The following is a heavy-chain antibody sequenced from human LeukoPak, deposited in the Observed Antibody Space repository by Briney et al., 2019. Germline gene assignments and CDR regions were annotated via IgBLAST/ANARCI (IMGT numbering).Heavy chain of an antibody. CDR2: IKEDESAK. V-gene: IGHV3-7*01. D-gene: IGHD1-26*01. J-gene: IGHJ4*02. CDR3: ARDVGGSLDY. Sequence: GGSLRLSCAASAFTFSTYWMAWVRQAQGKGLEGVTNIKEDESAKHQADSVKGRFTISRDNAQNSVYLQMSSLRGEDTAVYYCARDVGGSLDYWGQGTLVTVSS. CDR1: AFTFSTYW.